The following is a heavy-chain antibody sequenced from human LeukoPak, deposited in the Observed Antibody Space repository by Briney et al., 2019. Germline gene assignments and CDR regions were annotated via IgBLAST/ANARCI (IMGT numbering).Heavy chain of an antibody. V-gene: IGHV3-33*01. CDR1: GFTFSSYG. CDR3: ASSMYSGSYRNY. CDR2: IWYDGSNK. Sequence: GGSLRLSCAASGFTFSSYGMHWVRQAPGKGLEWVAVIWYDGSNKYYADSVKGRFTISRDNSKNTLYLQMNSLRAEDTAVYYCASSMYSGSYRNYWGQGTLVTVSS. D-gene: IGHD1-26*01. J-gene: IGHJ4*02.